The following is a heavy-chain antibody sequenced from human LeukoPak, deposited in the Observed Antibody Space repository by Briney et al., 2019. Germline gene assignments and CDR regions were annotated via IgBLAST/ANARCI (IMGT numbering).Heavy chain of an antibody. D-gene: IGHD6-6*01. V-gene: IGHV4-59*01. CDR3: ARESGGSSSVWFDP. CDR2: IYYSGST. J-gene: IGHJ5*02. Sequence: PSETLSLTCTVSGDSISSDYWSWIRQSPGKGLEWIGHIYYSGSTNYNPSLKSRVTMSVDTSKNQFSLKLSSVTAADTALYYCARESGGSSSVWFDPWGQGTLVTVSS. CDR1: GDSISSDY.